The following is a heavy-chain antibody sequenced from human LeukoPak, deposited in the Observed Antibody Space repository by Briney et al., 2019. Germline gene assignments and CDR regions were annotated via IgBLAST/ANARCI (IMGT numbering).Heavy chain of an antibody. Sequence: GGSLRLSCAASGFSFSTYSMTWVRQAPGKGLEWVSYISSSRPTIYYADSVRGRFTVSRDNAKNSLYLQMNSLRAEDTAVYYCARETYYYGSGRLWGQGTLVTVSS. CDR2: ISSSRPTI. V-gene: IGHV3-48*04. CDR1: GFSFSTYS. J-gene: IGHJ4*02. D-gene: IGHD3-10*01. CDR3: ARETYYYGSGRL.